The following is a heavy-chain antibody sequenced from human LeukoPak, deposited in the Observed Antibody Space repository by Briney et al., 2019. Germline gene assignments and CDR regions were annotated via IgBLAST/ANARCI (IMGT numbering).Heavy chain of an antibody. CDR3: ARSYCTNGVCYRGNWFDP. D-gene: IGHD2-8*01. V-gene: IGHV4-61*02. CDR2: IYTSGST. CDR1: GGSISSGLYY. J-gene: IGHJ5*02. Sequence: SETLSLTCTVSGGSISSGLYYWSWIRQPAGKGLEWIGRIYTSGSTNYNPSLKSRVTISVDKSKNQFSLKLSSVTAADTAVYYCARSYCTNGVCYRGNWFDPWGQGTLVTVSS.